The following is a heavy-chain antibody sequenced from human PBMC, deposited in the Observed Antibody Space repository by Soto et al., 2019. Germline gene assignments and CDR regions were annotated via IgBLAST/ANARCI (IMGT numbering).Heavy chain of an antibody. V-gene: IGHV3-64*01. CDR2: ISSNGGST. CDR1: GFTFSSYA. J-gene: IGHJ4*02. D-gene: IGHD2-2*01. Sequence: GGSLRLSCAASGFTFSSYAMHWVRQAPGKGLEYVSAISSNGGSTYYANSVKGRFTISRDNSKNTLYLQMGSLRAEDMAVHYCARSTQGHYFDYWGQGTLVTVSS. CDR3: ARSTQGHYFDY.